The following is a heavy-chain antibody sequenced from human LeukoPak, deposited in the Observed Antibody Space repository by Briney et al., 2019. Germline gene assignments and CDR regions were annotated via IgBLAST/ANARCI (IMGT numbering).Heavy chain of an antibody. CDR2: IYYSGST. CDR3: ARGPLRGYSYGYPRYYYGMDV. V-gene: IGHV4-31*03. CDR1: GGSISSGGYY. J-gene: IGHJ6*02. Sequence: SQTLSLTCTVSGGSISSGGYYWSWIRQHPGKGLEWFGYIYYSGSTYYNPSLKSRVTISVDTSKNQFSLKLSSVTAADTAVYYCARGPLRGYSYGYPRYYYGMDVWGQGTTVTVSS. D-gene: IGHD5-18*01.